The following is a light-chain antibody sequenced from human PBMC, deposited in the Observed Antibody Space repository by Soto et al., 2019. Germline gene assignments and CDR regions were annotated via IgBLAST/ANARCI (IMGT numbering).Light chain of an antibody. CDR3: RQRSNWPRT. Sequence: EIALTQSPATLSLSPGERATLSCRAGQDVSSYLAWYHRKPDQAPSLLSHDASNRATGMPARFSGSGSVTDFAPAICCLEPDDLAVYGCRQRSNWPRTFGQGTKVDIK. J-gene: IGKJ1*01. CDR1: QDVSSY. CDR2: DAS. V-gene: IGKV3-11*01.